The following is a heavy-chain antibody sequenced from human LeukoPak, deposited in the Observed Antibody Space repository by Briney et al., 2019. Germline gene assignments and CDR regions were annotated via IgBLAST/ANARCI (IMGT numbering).Heavy chain of an antibody. J-gene: IGHJ6*02. CDR1: GYSFSTFD. Sequence: ASVKVSCKTSGYSFSTFDINWVRQATGQGLEWMGWMNPNSGNTNYAQKFQGRLTMTRDTSISTAYMELGSLRSEGTAVYYCARGGTLVQGVTILYGMDVWGQGTTVTVSS. D-gene: IGHD3-10*01. V-gene: IGHV1-8*01. CDR3: ARGGTLVQGVTILYGMDV. CDR2: MNPNSGNT.